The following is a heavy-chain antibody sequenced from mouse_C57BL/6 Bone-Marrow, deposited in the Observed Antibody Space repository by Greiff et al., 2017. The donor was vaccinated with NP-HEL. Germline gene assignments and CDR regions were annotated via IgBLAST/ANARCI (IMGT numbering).Heavy chain of an antibody. CDR3: ARGDDGFDY. V-gene: IGHV1-18*01. CDR2: INPNNGGT. Sequence: EVKLQESGPELVKPGASVKIPCKASGYTFTDYNMDWVKQSHGKRLEWIGDINPNNGGTIYNQKFKGKATLTVDKSSSTAYMERRSLTSEDTAVYYCARGDDGFDYWGQGTTLTVSS. D-gene: IGHD2-3*01. CDR1: GYTFTDYN. J-gene: IGHJ2*01.